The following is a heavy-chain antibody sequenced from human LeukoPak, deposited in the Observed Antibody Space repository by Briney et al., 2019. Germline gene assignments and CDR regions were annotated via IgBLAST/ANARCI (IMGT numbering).Heavy chain of an antibody. J-gene: IGHJ4*02. CDR2: IYTSGST. CDR1: GGSISSGSYY. V-gene: IGHV4-61*02. Sequence: SETLSLTCTVSGGSISSGSYYWSWIRQPAGTGLEWMGRIYTSGSTNYNPSLKSRLSISVDTSKNQFSLKLSSVTAADTAVYYCARGVFNAVNTAMVGCDYWGQGTLVTVSS. D-gene: IGHD5-18*01. CDR3: ARGVFNAVNTAMVGCDY.